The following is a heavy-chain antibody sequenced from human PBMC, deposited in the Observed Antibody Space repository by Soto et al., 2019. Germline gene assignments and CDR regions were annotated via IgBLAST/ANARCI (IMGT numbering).Heavy chain of an antibody. CDR3: AKQIVVPHGGYYFDY. CDR1: GFTFSSYG. D-gene: IGHD3-22*01. J-gene: IGHJ4*02. CDR2: ISYDGSNK. V-gene: IGHV3-30*18. Sequence: QVQLVESGGGVVQPGRSLRLSCAASGFTFSSYGMHWVRQAPGKGLERVAVISYDGSNKYYADSVKGRFTISRDNSKNTLYLQMNSLRAEDTAVYYCAKQIVVPHGGYYFDYWGQGALVTVSS.